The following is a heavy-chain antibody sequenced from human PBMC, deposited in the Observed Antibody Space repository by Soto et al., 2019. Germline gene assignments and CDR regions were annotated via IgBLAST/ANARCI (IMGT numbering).Heavy chain of an antibody. CDR3: AKDRLAGGFDY. J-gene: IGHJ4*02. D-gene: IGHD3-16*01. CDR2: VSATAGTT. V-gene: IGHV3-23*01. Sequence: PXXSLRLCYAASGFTFRNYAVSWVRQAPGKGLEWVSLVSATAGTTYYTDSVKGRFTISRDNSRNTVYLQMNSLRADDTAVYYCAKDRLAGGFDYWGQGTLVTVSS. CDR1: GFTFRNYA.